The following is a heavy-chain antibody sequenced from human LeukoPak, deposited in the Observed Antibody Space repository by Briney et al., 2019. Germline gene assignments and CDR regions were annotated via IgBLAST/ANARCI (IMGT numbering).Heavy chain of an antibody. V-gene: IGHV3-33*01. CDR2: IAYDGSRA. Sequence: GGSLRLSSAGSGFTFGGYGMHWFRQTPGKGLEWVAVIAYDGSRAFYADSVKGRFTISRDNSKNTMSVQMDDLRAEDTAVYYCTRYNNDHFDYWGQGTLATVSS. D-gene: IGHD1-14*01. CDR1: GFTFGGYG. CDR3: TRYNNDHFDY. J-gene: IGHJ4*02.